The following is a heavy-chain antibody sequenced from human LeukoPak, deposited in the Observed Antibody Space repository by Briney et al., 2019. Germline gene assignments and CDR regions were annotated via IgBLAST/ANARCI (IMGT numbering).Heavy chain of an antibody. CDR3: VRQVAGPFFDI. J-gene: IGHJ4*02. D-gene: IGHD6-19*01. V-gene: IGHV4-4*07. Sequence: PSETLSLTCTVSGGSISSYYLSWIRQPAGKGLEWIGRIYSRVTTYNPSLKSRVTMSADTSRNHVSLTLNSVTAADTAVYYCVRQVAGPFFDIWGQGTLVTVSS. CDR1: GGSISSYY. CDR2: IYSRVT.